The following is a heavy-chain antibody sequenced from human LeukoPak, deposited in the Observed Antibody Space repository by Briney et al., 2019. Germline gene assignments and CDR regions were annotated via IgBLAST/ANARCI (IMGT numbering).Heavy chain of an antibody. V-gene: IGHV3-7*01. CDR1: GFTFSTYW. CDR3: AREGRLLGAFDV. CDR2: IKPDGSHV. Sequence: PGGSLRLSCAASGFTFSTYWMNWVRQAPGKGLEWVADIKPDGSHVSYVDSVKGRFSISRDNAQNSLYLQVSSLRAEDTAICYCAREGRLLGAFDVWGQGTMVTVSS. J-gene: IGHJ3*01.